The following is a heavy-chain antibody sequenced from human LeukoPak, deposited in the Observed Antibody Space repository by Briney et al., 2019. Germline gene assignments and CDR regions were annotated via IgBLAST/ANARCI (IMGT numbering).Heavy chain of an antibody. D-gene: IGHD1-1*01. CDR1: GGSISSYY. V-gene: IGHV4-59*01. CDR2: IYYSGGT. Sequence: PSETLSLTCIVSGGSISSYYWSWIRQPPGKGLVWIGYIYYSGGTNYNPSLKSRVTISVDTSKNQFSLKLSSVTAADTAVYYCARVSWSPGTSYYYMDVWGKGTTVTVSS. J-gene: IGHJ6*03. CDR3: ARVSWSPGTSYYYMDV.